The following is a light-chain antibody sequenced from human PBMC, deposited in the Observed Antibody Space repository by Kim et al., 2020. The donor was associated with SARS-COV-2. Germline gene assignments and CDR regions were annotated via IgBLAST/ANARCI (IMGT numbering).Light chain of an antibody. CDR3: QSYDSSLSGSKV. CDR2: GNS. Sequence: QPVLTQPPSVSGAPGQRVTISCTGSSSNIGAGYDVHWYQQLLGTAPKLLIYGNSNRPSGVPDRFSGSKSGTSASLAITGLQAEDEADYYCQSYDSSLSGSKVFGGGTQLTVL. CDR1: SSNIGAGYD. V-gene: IGLV1-40*01. J-gene: IGLJ3*02.